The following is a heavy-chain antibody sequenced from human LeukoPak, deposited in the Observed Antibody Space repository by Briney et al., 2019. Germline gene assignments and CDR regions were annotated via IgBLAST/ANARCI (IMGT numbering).Heavy chain of an antibody. V-gene: IGHV1-18*01. Sequence: GASVKVSCKASGGTFSSYGISWVRQAPGQGLEWMGWISAYNGNTNYAQKLQGRVTMTTDTSTSTAYMELRSLRSDDTAVYYCARASPHFGEGYYYYYGMDVWGQGTTVTVSS. CDR3: ARASPHFGEGYYYYYGMDV. J-gene: IGHJ6*02. CDR2: ISAYNGNT. CDR1: GGTFSSYG. D-gene: IGHD3-10*01.